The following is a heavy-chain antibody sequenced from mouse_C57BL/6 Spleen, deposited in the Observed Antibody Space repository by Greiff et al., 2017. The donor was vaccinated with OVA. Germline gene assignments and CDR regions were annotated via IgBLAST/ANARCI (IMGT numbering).Heavy chain of an antibody. V-gene: IGHV1-62-2*01. D-gene: IGHD2-4*01. J-gene: IGHJ3*01. CDR1: GYTFTEYT. CDR2: FYPGSGSI. CDR3: ARHEEKGLGLRHWFAY. Sequence: QVQLQQSGAELVKPGASVKLSCKASGYTFTEYTIHWVKQRSGQGLEWIGWFYPGSGSIKYNEKFKVKATLTADKSSSTVYMELSRLTSEDSAVYFCARHEEKGLGLRHWFAYWGQGTLVTVSA.